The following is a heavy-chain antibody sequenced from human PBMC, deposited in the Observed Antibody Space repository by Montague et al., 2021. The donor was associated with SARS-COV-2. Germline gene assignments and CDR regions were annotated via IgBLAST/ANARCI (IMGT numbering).Heavy chain of an antibody. V-gene: IGHV6-1*01. J-gene: IGHJ4*02. CDR3: ARIPVGSKYYFDF. CDR1: GDSVSSNIAT. CDR2: TYYRSKWYN. D-gene: IGHD2-2*01. Sequence: CAISGDSVSSNIATWNWIRQSSSRGLEWLGRTYYRSKWYNDYAESVKSRITIDPDTSKHQFSLQLNSVTPEDTAVYYCARIPVGSKYYFDFWGQGTLVTVSS.